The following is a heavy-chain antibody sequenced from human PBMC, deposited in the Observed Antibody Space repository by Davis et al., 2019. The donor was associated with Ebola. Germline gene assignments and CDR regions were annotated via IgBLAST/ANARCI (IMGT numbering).Heavy chain of an antibody. CDR2: INAGNGNT. Sequence: ASVKVSCKASGYTFTSYAMHWVRQAPGQRLEWMGWINAGNGNTKYSQKFQGRVTITRDTSASTAYMELSSLRSEDTAVYYCARGPMVRGVIQQPNNWFDPWGQGTLVTVSS. CDR1: GYTFTSYA. D-gene: IGHD3-10*01. CDR3: ARGPMVRGVIQQPNNWFDP. V-gene: IGHV1-3*01. J-gene: IGHJ5*02.